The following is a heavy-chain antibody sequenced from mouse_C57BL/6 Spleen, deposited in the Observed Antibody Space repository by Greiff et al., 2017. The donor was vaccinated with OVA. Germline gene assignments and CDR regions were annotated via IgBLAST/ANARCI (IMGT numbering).Heavy chain of an antibody. J-gene: IGHJ4*01. CDR2: IYPGSGST. D-gene: IGHD1-1*01. V-gene: IGHV1-55*01. CDR1: GYTFTSYW. CDR3: ARGEILQPYAMDY. Sequence: QVQLQQPGAELVKPGASVKLSCKASGYTFTSYWITWVKQRPGQGLEWIGDIYPGSGSTNYTEKFKSKATLTVDTSYSTAYMQLSILTSEDSAVAVFARGEILQPYAMDYWGQGTSVTVSA.